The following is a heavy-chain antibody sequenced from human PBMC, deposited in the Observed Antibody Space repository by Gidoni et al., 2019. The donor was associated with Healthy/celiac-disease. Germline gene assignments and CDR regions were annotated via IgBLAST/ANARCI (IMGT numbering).Heavy chain of an antibody. CDR1: GGSIGSSSYY. J-gene: IGHJ4*02. D-gene: IGHD3-22*01. Sequence: QLQLQESGPGLAKPAETLSLTCSVSGGSIGSSSYYWGWIRQPPGKGLEWIGCISSSGSTYYYPALQSRVTISVDTSKNQFSLKLSSVTAADTAVYYCARQDYYDSSGYYYNYWGQGTLVTVSS. CDR2: ISSSGST. V-gene: IGHV4-39*01. CDR3: ARQDYYDSSGYYYNY.